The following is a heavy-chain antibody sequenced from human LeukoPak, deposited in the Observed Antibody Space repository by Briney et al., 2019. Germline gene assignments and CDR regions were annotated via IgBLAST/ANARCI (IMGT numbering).Heavy chain of an antibody. V-gene: IGHV1-18*01. CDR3: ARECGGDCSYYFDY. D-gene: IGHD2-21*01. CDR1: GYTFTSYG. CDR2: ISAYNGNT. Sequence: ASVKVSCKASGYTFTSYGISWVRQAPGQGLEWMGWISAYNGNTNYAQKLQGRVTMTTDTSTSTAYMELRSLRSDDTAVYYCARECGGDCSYYFDYWGQGTLVTVSS. J-gene: IGHJ4*02.